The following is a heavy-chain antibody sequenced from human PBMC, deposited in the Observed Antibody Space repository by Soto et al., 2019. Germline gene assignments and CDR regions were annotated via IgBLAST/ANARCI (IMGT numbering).Heavy chain of an antibody. Sequence: GGSLRLSCAASGFTFSSYAMSWVRQAPGKGLEWVAVISYDGSNKYYADSVKGRFTISRDNSKNTLYLQMNSLRAEDTAVYYCAKELYGSGSYYYYYYYGMDVWGQGTTVTVSS. CDR1: GFTFSSYA. D-gene: IGHD3-10*01. CDR3: AKELYGSGSYYYYYYYGMDV. J-gene: IGHJ6*02. V-gene: IGHV3-30*18. CDR2: ISYDGSNK.